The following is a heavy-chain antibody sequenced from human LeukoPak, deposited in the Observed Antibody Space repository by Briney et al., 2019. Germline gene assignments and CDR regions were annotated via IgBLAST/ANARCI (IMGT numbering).Heavy chain of an antibody. D-gene: IGHD3-3*01. Sequence: SVKVSCKASGGTFSSYAISWVRQAPGQGLEWMGRIIPILGIANYAQKFQGRVTITADKSTSTVYMELSSLRSEDTAVYYCARVTIFGVVIENNWFDPWGRGTLVTVSS. V-gene: IGHV1-69*04. CDR2: IIPILGIA. CDR3: ARVTIFGVVIENNWFDP. CDR1: GGTFSSYA. J-gene: IGHJ5*02.